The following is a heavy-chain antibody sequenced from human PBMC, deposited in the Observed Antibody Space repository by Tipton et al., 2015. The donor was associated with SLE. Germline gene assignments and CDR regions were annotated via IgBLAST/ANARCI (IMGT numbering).Heavy chain of an antibody. V-gene: IGHV4-59*12. Sequence: GLVKPSETLSLTCTVSGGSISSYYWSWIRQPPGKGLEWIGEISHSGSTNYNPSLKSRVTISRDTSGKQVSLKLSSVTAADTAVYYCTRGVRGYYDYSYMDVWGKGTTVTISS. CDR1: GGSISSYY. CDR3: TRGVRGYYDYSYMDV. CDR2: ISHSGST. D-gene: IGHD3-10*02. J-gene: IGHJ6*03.